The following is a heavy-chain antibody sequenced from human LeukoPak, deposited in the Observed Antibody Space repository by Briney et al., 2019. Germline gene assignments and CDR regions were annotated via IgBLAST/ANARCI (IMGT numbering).Heavy chain of an antibody. J-gene: IGHJ4*02. CDR1: GYTFTGYY. D-gene: IGHD2-2*01. CDR3: ARDLEDIVVVPAALNYFDY. V-gene: IGHV1-2*02. CDR2: INPNSGGT. Sequence: GASVKVSCKASGYTFTGYYMHWVRQAPGQGLEWMGWINPNSGGTNYAQKFQGRVTMTRDTSISTAYMELSRLRSDDTAVYYCARDLEDIVVVPAALNYFDYWGQGTLVTVSS.